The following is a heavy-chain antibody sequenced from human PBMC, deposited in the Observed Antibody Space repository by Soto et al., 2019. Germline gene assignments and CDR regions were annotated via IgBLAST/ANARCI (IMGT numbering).Heavy chain of an antibody. CDR3: ARDRAYCDRLDY. CDR2: ISYGGSSK. D-gene: IGHD1-26*01. J-gene: IGHJ4*02. V-gene: IGHV3-30-3*01. CDR1: GFTFSSYA. Sequence: QVQLVESGGGVVQPGRSLRLSCAASGFTFSSYAMHWVRQAPGKGLEWVAVISYGGSSKYYADSVKGRFTISRDNSKNTLYLQMNSLRGEDTAVYYCARDRAYCDRLDYWGQGTLVTVSS.